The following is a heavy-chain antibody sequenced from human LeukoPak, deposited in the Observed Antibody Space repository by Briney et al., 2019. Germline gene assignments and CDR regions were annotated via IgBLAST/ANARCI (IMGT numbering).Heavy chain of an antibody. Sequence: ASVRVSCKASGYTFTSYAMHWVRQAPGQRLEWMGWINAGNGNTKYSQKFQGRVTMTRDTSISTAYMELSSLTSEDTAVYYCATGLRWKDHWGQGTLVTVSS. J-gene: IGHJ4*02. CDR1: GYTFTSYA. D-gene: IGHD4-23*01. CDR2: INAGNGNT. CDR3: ATGLRWKDH. V-gene: IGHV1-3*01.